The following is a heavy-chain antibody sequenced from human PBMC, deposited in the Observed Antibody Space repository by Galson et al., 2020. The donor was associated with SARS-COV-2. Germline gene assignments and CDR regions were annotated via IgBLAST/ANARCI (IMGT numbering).Heavy chain of an antibody. CDR1: GGTFSRYA. J-gene: IGHJ4*02. Sequence: SVKVSCQASGGTFSRYAIRWVRQAPGQGLEWMGGIIPIFGTAIYAQKFQGRITIIADESTNTAYMELSSLRSEDTAVYYCARGYGSGSYLDYWGQGTLVAVSS. CDR2: IIPIFGTA. V-gene: IGHV1-69*13. CDR3: ARGYGSGSYLDY. D-gene: IGHD3-10*01.